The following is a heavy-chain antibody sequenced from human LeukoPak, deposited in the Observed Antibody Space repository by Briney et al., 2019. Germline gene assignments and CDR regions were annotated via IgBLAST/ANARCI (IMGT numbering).Heavy chain of an antibody. J-gene: IGHJ4*02. V-gene: IGHV3-48*03. CDR3: ARDYYDSSGYYYHDY. CDR1: GFTLSSYE. CDR2: ISSSGSTI. D-gene: IGHD3-22*01. Sequence: GGSLRLSCAASGFTLSSYEMNWVRQAPGKGLEWVSYISSSGSTIYYADSVKGRFTISRDNAKNSLYLQMNSLRAEDTAVYYCARDYYDSSGYYYHDYWGQGTLVTVSS.